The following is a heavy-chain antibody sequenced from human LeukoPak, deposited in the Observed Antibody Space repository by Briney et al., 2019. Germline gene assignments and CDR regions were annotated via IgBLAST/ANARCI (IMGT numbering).Heavy chain of an antibody. Sequence: ASMKVSCKASGGTFSSYAISWVRQAPGQGLEWMGRINPNSSGTNYAQKFQGRVTMTRDTSISTAYMELSRLRSDDTAVYYCARVLNDFWSGYPTKFDYWGQGTLVTVSS. J-gene: IGHJ4*02. CDR2: INPNSSGT. CDR1: GGTFSSYA. CDR3: ARVLNDFWSGYPTKFDY. V-gene: IGHV1-2*06. D-gene: IGHD3-3*01.